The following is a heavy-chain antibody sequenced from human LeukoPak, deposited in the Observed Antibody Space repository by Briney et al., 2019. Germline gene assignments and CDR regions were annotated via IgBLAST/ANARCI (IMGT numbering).Heavy chain of an antibody. CDR3: ARVFPYCSSPSCYTADY. CDR1: GFTFSRYW. D-gene: IGHD2-2*02. V-gene: IGHV3-7*01. CDR2: IKQDGSEK. Sequence: GGYLRLSCAASGFTFSRYWMTWVRQAPGKGLEWVANIKQDGSEKYYVDSVKGRFTISRDNAKNSLYLQMNGLRVEDTAVYYCARVFPYCSSPSCYTADYWGQGTLVTVSS. J-gene: IGHJ4*02.